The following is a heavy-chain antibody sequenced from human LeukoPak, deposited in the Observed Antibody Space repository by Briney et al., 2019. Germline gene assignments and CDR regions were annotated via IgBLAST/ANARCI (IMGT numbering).Heavy chain of an antibody. J-gene: IGHJ4*02. CDR1: GFTFDDYA. CDR2: ISWNSGSI. D-gene: IGHD6-19*01. CDR3: ARLGPASSGWPESFDH. Sequence: PGGSLRLSCAASGFTFDDYAMHWVRQAPGKGLEWVSGISWNSGSIDYADSVKGRFTTSRDNAKNSLDLQMNSLRVEDTAVYYCARLGPASSGWPESFDHWGQGTLVTVSS. V-gene: IGHV3-9*01.